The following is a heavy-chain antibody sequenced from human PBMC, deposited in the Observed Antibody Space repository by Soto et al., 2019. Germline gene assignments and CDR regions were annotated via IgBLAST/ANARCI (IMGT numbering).Heavy chain of an antibody. J-gene: IGHJ4*02. Sequence: QVQLVESGGGVVQPGQSLRLSCVASGFPFSYAMHWVRQAPGKGLECVAVISYDGSNTYYPDSVKGRFTISRDNSKNTLYLQMSGLRAEDTAVYYCARDRMSTISPHGRLDYWGQGTLVTVSS. D-gene: IGHD2-15*01. V-gene: IGHV3-30-3*01. CDR2: ISYDGSNT. CDR1: GFPFSYA. CDR3: ARDRMSTISPHGRLDY.